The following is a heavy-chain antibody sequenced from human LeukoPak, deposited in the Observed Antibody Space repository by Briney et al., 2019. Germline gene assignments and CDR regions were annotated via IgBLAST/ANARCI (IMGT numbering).Heavy chain of an antibody. J-gene: IGHJ4*02. Sequence: PGGSLRLSCAASGFTFSSYWMSWVRQAPGKGLEWVANIKQDGSEKYYVDSVKGRFTISRDNAKNSLYLQMNSLRAEDTAVYYCARVLSQYCSSTSCYIPHYWGQGTLVTVSP. D-gene: IGHD2-2*02. V-gene: IGHV3-7*01. CDR1: GFTFSSYW. CDR3: ARVLSQYCSSTSCYIPHY. CDR2: IKQDGSEK.